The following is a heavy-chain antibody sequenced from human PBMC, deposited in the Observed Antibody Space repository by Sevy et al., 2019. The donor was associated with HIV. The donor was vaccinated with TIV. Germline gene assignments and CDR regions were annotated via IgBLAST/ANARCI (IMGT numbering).Heavy chain of an antibody. CDR1: GLTFTTTG. J-gene: IGHJ4*02. CDR2: VTSDGAT. CDR3: AGGDTTMITDLDY. D-gene: IGHD3-16*01. Sequence: GGSLRLSCVASGLTFTTTGMSWVRQAPGRGLEWVAGVTSDGATYYADSVRDRFTVSRDNSKNTLYLQLNSLRADDTAVFYCAGGDTTMITDLDYWGQGTLVTVSS. V-gene: IGHV3-23*01.